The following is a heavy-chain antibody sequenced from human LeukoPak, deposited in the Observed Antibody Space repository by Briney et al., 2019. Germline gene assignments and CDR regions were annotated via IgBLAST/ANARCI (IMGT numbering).Heavy chain of an antibody. CDR2: IWYDGSNK. J-gene: IGHJ3*02. V-gene: IGHV3-33*01. CDR3: ARDEGAYYYDSSGSLAFDI. Sequence: PGGSLGLSCAASGFTFSSYGMHWVRQAPGKGLEWVAVIWYDGSNKYYADSVKGRFTISRDNSKNTLYLQMNSLRAEDTAVYYCARDEGAYYYDSSGSLAFDIWGQGTMVTVSS. CDR1: GFTFSSYG. D-gene: IGHD3-22*01.